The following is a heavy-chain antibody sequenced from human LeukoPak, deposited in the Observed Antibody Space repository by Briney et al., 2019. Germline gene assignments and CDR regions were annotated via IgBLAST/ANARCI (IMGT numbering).Heavy chain of an antibody. CDR2: IKRKTDGETT. D-gene: IGHD3-16*01. J-gene: IGHJ4*02. CDR3: ATASSGLFY. V-gene: IGHV3-15*01. Sequence: PGGSLRLSCAASELISSNAWRGGSPRAPGGGREGVGRIKRKTDGETTEYVAPVKGRFTISRDDSKNTLYLQMNSLKTEDTGVYYCATASSGLFYWGQGTLVTVSS. CDR1: ELISSNAW.